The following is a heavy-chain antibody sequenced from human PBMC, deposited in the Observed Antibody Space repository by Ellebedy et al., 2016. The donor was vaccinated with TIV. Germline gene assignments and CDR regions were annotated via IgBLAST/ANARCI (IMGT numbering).Heavy chain of an antibody. Sequence: SETLSLXXAVYAGSFSGYYWSWIRQPPGKRLEWIGEINDSGGINYNPSLKSRVTMSVDPSKNQFSLKLTSVTAADTSVYYCARGIVALQPLKHFDSWGQGTQVTVSS. CDR3: ARGIVALQPLKHFDS. V-gene: IGHV4-34*01. D-gene: IGHD3-22*01. CDR2: INDSGGI. J-gene: IGHJ4*02. CDR1: AGSFSGYY.